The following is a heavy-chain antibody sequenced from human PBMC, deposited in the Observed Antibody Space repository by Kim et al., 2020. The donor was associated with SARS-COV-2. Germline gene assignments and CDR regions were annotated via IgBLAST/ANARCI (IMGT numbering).Heavy chain of an antibody. CDR3: ATHFPMRFPMDV. D-gene: IGHD2-2*01. Sequence: TKYSPSLQGQVTISATKSISTAYLQWSSLKASDTAMYYCATHFPMRFPMDVWGQGTTVTVSS. J-gene: IGHJ6*02. V-gene: IGHV5-51*01. CDR2: T.